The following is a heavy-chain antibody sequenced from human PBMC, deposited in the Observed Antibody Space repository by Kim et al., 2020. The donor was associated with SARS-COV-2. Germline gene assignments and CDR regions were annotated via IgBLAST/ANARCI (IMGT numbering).Heavy chain of an antibody. Sequence: GGSLRLSCAASGFTVSSNYMSWVRQAPGKGLEWVSVIYSGGSTYYADSVKGRFTISRDNSKNTLYLQMNSVRAEDTAVYYCARREIMITFGGVIADFDYWGQGTLVTVSS. CDR2: IYSGGST. J-gene: IGHJ4*02. D-gene: IGHD3-16*02. V-gene: IGHV3-66*01. CDR3: ARREIMITFGGVIADFDY. CDR1: GFTVSSNY.